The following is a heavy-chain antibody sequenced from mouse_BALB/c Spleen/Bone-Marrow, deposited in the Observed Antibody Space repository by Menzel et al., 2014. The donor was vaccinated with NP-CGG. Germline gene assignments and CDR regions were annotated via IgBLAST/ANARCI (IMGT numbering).Heavy chain of an antibody. J-gene: IGHJ2*01. CDR1: GFTFSDYY. CDR3: ARGRIYYDYDVGDY. V-gene: IGHV5-4*02. D-gene: IGHD2-4*01. CDR2: ISDGGSYT. Sequence: EVKLVESGGGLVKPGGSLKLSCAASGFTFSDYYMYWVRQTPEKRLEWVATISDGGSYTYYPDSVKGRLTISRDNAKNNLYLQMSSLKSEDTAMYYCARGRIYYDYDVGDYWGQGTTLTVSS.